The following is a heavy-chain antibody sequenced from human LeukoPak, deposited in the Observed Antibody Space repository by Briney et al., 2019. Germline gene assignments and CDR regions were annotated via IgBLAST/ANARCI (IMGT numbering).Heavy chain of an antibody. CDR3: AREYLTIPYGMDV. Sequence: PGGSLRLSCAASGFTFSSYGMHWVRQAPGKGLEWVAVIWYDGSNKYYADSVKGRFTISRDNTKNTLYLQMNSLRAEDTAVYYCAREYLTIPYGMDVWGQGTTVTVSS. J-gene: IGHJ6*02. CDR2: IWYDGSNK. D-gene: IGHD3-3*01. CDR1: GFTFSSYG. V-gene: IGHV3-33*01.